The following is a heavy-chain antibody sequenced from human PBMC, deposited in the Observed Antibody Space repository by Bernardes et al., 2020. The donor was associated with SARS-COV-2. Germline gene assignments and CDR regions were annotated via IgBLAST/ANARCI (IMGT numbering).Heavy chain of an antibody. D-gene: IGHD3-3*01. Sequence: GWSLRLSCAASGFTFSSYAMSWVRQAPGKGLEWVSAIRGSGGSTYYADSVKGRFTISRDNSKNTLYLQMNSLRAEDTAVYYCAKDPFYDFWSGYYLDYWGQGTLVTVSS. J-gene: IGHJ4*02. V-gene: IGHV3-23*01. CDR1: GFTFSSYA. CDR2: IRGSGGST. CDR3: AKDPFYDFWSGYYLDY.